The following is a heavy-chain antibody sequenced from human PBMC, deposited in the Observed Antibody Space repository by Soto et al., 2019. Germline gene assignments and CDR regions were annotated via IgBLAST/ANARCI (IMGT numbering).Heavy chain of an antibody. D-gene: IGHD2-15*01. Sequence: QVQLVQSGAEVKKPGSSVKVSCKASGGTFSSYTISWVRQAPGQGLEWMGRIIPILGIANCAQKFQGRVTITADKSTSTADMELSSLRSEDTAVYSCARGYCSGGSCYLDDAFDIWGEGTMVTVSS. CDR1: GGTFSSYT. V-gene: IGHV1-69*02. J-gene: IGHJ3*02. CDR2: IIPILGIA. CDR3: ARGYCSGGSCYLDDAFDI.